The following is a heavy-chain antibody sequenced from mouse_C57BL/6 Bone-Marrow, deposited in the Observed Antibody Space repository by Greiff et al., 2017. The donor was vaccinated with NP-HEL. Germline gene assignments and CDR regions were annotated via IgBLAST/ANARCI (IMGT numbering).Heavy chain of an antibody. CDR3: ARLHDYGSSYWYFDV. D-gene: IGHD1-1*01. V-gene: IGHV1-52*01. CDR2: IDPSDSET. Sequence: QVQLQQPGAELVRPGSSVKLSCKASGYTFTSYWMHWVKQRPIQGLEWIGNIDPSDSETHYNQKFKDKATLTVDKSSSTAYMQLSSLTSEDSAVYYCARLHDYGSSYWYFDVWGTGTTVTVSS. CDR1: GYTFTSYW. J-gene: IGHJ1*03.